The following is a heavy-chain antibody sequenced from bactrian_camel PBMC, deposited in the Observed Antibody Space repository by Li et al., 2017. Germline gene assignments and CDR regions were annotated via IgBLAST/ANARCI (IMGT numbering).Heavy chain of an antibody. CDR3: TKDRSYGTRNWVQST. CDR1: GYTYNRNC. CDR2: IATGSGNT. J-gene: IGHJ4*01. V-gene: IGHV3S1*01. Sequence: QLVESGGGSVQAGGSLRLSCAASGYTYNRNCMAWFRQAPGKEREGVARIATGSGNTYYADSVKGRFTISQDNAKNTLYLQMNSLKPEGTAMYYCTKDRSYGTRNWVQSTRGQGTQVTVS. D-gene: IGHD3*01.